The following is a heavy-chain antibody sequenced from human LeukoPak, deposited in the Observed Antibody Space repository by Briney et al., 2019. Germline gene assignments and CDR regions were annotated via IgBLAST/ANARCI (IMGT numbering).Heavy chain of an antibody. CDR2: IRYDGSNK. CDR1: GYTFSSYG. J-gene: IGHJ4*02. Sequence: GGSLRLSCAASGYTFSSYGMHWVREAPGKGLEWVAFIRYDGSNKYYADSVKGRFTISRDNSKNTLYLQMNSLRAEDTAVYYCAKVRDYGDYDSHELDYWGQGTLVTVSS. V-gene: IGHV3-30*02. D-gene: IGHD4-17*01. CDR3: AKVRDYGDYDSHELDY.